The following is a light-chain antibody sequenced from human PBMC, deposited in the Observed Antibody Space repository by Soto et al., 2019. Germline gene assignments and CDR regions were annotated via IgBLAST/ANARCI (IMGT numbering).Light chain of an antibody. Sequence: QSALTQPASASGSPGQSITISCTGTSSDVGANNFVSWYQQHPGKAPKLMICEVSNRPSGVSNRFSGSKSGNTASLTISGLQAEDEADYYCNSYTNTGARVFGTGTKVTVL. CDR1: SSDVGANNF. CDR2: EVS. CDR3: NSYTNTGARV. V-gene: IGLV2-14*01. J-gene: IGLJ1*01.